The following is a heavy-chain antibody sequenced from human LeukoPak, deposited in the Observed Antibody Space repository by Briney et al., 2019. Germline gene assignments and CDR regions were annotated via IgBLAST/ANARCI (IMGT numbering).Heavy chain of an antibody. CDR3: AREGDSTVTTDY. Sequence: PGGSLRLSCAASGFTFDDYAMHWVRQAPGKGLEWVSGISWNSGSIGYADSVKGRFTISRDNAKNSLYLQMNSLRPEDTAVYYCAREGDSTVTTDYWGQGTLVTVSS. D-gene: IGHD4-17*01. J-gene: IGHJ4*02. CDR1: GFTFDDYA. V-gene: IGHV3-9*01. CDR2: ISWNSGSI.